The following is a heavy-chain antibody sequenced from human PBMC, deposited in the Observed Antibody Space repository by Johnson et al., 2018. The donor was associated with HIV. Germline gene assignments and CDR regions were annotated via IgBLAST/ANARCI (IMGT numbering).Heavy chain of an antibody. V-gene: IGHV3-7*05. D-gene: IGHD3-3*01. Sequence: VQLVESGGGLVQPGGSLRLSCAASGFTFSSYWMSWVRQAPGKGLEWVANIKQDGSEKYYVDSVKGRFTSSRDNAKNSLYLQMNSLRAEDTAVYYCAREYYDFWSGYWGGAFDIWGQGTMVTVSS. CDR2: IKQDGSEK. CDR1: GFTFSSYW. CDR3: AREYYDFWSGYWGGAFDI. J-gene: IGHJ3*02.